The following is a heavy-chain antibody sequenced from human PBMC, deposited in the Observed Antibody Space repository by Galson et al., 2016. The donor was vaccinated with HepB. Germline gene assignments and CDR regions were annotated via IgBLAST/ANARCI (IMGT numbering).Heavy chain of an antibody. D-gene: IGHD6-13*01. CDR2: INPSGGTT. CDR3: AREDTSTWGFYGMDV. Sequence: SVKVSCKASGYTFTSYYIQWVRQAPGQGLEWMGIINPSGGTTTYAQKFQGRLIMARDTSTTTVYVDLSSLRSEDTAVYYCAREDTSTWGFYGMDVWGQGTTVSVSS. V-gene: IGHV1-46*01. J-gene: IGHJ6*02. CDR1: GYTFTSYY.